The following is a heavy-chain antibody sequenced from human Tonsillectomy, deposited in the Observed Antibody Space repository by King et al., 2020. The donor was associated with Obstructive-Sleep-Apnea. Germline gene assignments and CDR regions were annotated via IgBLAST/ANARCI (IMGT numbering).Heavy chain of an antibody. D-gene: IGHD6-19*01. J-gene: IGHJ2*01. CDR3: TRDSGYSSGWNYWYFNL. V-gene: IGHV1-18*04. CDR1: GYTFTSYG. CDR2: IGADNGNT. Sequence: QLVQSGVEVKKPGASVKVSCKSSGYTFTSYGISWVRQAPGQGLEWMGRIGADNGNTNYAQKFQGRVTMTTDTSTSTAYMELRSLRSVDTAVYYCTRDSGYSSGWNYWYFNLWGRGTLVTVSS.